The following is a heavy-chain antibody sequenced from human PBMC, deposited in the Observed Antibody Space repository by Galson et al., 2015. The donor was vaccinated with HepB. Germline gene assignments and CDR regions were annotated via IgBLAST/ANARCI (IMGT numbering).Heavy chain of an antibody. CDR1: GYSFPSYW. CDR3: ARNEGAVAGPNYYYYGMDV. V-gene: IGHV5-10-1*01. Sequence: QSGAEVKKPGESLRISCKGSGYSFPSYWISWVRQMPGKGLEWMGRIDPSDSYTNYSPSFQGHVTISADKSISTAYLQWSSLKASDTAMYYCARNEGAVAGPNYYYYGMDVRGQGTTVTVSS. D-gene: IGHD6-19*01. CDR2: IDPSDSYT. J-gene: IGHJ6*02.